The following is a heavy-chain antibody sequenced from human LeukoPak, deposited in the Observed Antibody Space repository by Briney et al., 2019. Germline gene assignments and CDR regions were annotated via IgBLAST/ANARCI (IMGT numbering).Heavy chain of an antibody. D-gene: IGHD5-18*01. CDR1: GFTVSSNY. Sequence: GGSLRLSCAASGFTVSSNYMSWVRQAPGKGLEWVSVIYSGGSTYYADSVKGRFTISRDNSKNTLYLQMNSLRAEDTAVYYCARQYSYGYTRHFDYWGQGTLVTVSS. CDR2: IYSGGST. V-gene: IGHV3-66*04. J-gene: IGHJ4*02. CDR3: ARQYSYGYTRHFDY.